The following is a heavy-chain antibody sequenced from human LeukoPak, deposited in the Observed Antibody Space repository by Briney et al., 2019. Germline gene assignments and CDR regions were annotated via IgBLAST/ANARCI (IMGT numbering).Heavy chain of an antibody. Sequence: GGSLQISCKGSGYILTTYWIGWVRQMPGKGLEWMGIIYPGDSDTRYSPSFQGQVTMSADKSISTAYLQWSSLKASDTAMYYCARSITGTTSAFDYWGQGTLVTVSS. CDR3: ARSITGTTSAFDY. D-gene: IGHD1-20*01. CDR2: IYPGDSDT. V-gene: IGHV5-51*01. J-gene: IGHJ4*02. CDR1: GYILTTYW.